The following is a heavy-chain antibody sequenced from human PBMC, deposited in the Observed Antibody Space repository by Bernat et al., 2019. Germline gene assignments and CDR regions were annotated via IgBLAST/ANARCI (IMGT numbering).Heavy chain of an antibody. Sequence: QVQLQESGPGLVKPSQTLSLTCTVSGGSISSGDYYWSWIRQPPGKGLEWIGYIYYSGSTYYNPSIKSRVTISVDTSKNQFSLKLSSVTAADTAVYYCARGRSSSWYRGYYFDYWGQGTLVTVSS. V-gene: IGHV4-30-4*01. CDR1: GGSISSGDYY. J-gene: IGHJ4*02. CDR2: IYYSGST. D-gene: IGHD6-13*01. CDR3: ARGRSSSWYRGYYFDY.